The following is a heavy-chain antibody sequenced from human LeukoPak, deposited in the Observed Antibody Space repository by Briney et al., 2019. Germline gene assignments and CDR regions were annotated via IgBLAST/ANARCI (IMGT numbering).Heavy chain of an antibody. V-gene: IGHV3-30*04. CDR2: ISYDGSNK. J-gene: IGHJ4*02. CDR3: AREPSLYFDY. CDR1: GFTFSSYA. Sequence: GWSVRLSCAASGFTFSSYAMHWVRQAPGKGLEWVAVISYDGSNKYYADSVKGRFTISRDNSKNTLYLQMNSLRAEDTAVYYCAREPSLYFDYWGQGTLVAVSS.